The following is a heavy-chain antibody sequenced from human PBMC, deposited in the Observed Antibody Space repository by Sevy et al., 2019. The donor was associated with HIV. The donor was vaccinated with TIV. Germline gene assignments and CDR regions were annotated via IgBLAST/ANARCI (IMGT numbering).Heavy chain of an antibody. J-gene: IGHJ6*02. CDR2: TNHSGST. D-gene: IGHD4-4*01. CDR1: GGSFSGYY. V-gene: IGHV4-34*01. Sequence: SETLSLTCAVYGGSFSGYYWSWIRQPPGKGLEWIGETNHSGSTNYNPSLKSRVTISVDTSKNQFSLKLSSVTAADTAVYYCARGMYTVTTIAGMDVWGQGTTVTVSS. CDR3: ARGMYTVTTIAGMDV.